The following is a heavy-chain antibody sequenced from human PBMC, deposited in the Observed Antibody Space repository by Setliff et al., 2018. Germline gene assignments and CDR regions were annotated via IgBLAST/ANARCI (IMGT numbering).Heavy chain of an antibody. CDR2: IKEDVSEK. J-gene: IGHJ4*02. D-gene: IGHD6-25*01. Sequence: GGSLRLSCAASRFTFSNYWMSWVRQAPGKGLEWVANIKEDVSEKYYVDSVKGRFTISRDNAKNSLDLQMNSLRAEDTAVYYCVRDTTSGWMLTNWGQGTLVTVSS. V-gene: IGHV3-7*01. CDR3: VRDTTSGWMLTN. CDR1: RFTFSNYW.